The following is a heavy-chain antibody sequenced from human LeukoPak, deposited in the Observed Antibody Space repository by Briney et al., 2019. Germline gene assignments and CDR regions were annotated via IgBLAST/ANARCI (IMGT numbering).Heavy chain of an antibody. D-gene: IGHD3-22*01. Sequence: GESLKISCQASGYSFTSYWIGWVRQMPGKGLEWMGVIYPADSDARYSPSFQGQVTISADKSITTVYLQWSSLKASGTAVYYCARKNYYDSSGTIDFWGQGTLVTVPS. V-gene: IGHV5-51*01. CDR2: IYPADSDA. CDR1: GYSFTSYW. CDR3: ARKNYYDSSGTIDF. J-gene: IGHJ4*02.